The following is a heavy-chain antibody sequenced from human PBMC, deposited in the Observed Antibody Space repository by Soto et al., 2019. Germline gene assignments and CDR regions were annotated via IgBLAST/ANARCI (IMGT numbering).Heavy chain of an antibody. J-gene: IGHJ6*03. V-gene: IGHV4-59*08. CDR3: ARANSGYDPLTKDYYYMDV. CDR1: GGSISSYY. CDR2: IYYSGST. Sequence: SETLSLTCTVSGGSISSYYWSWIRQPPGKGLEWIGYIYYSGSTNYNPSLKSRVTISVDTSKNQFSLKLSSVTAADTAVYYCARANSGYDPLTKDYYYMDVWGKGTTVTVSS. D-gene: IGHD5-12*01.